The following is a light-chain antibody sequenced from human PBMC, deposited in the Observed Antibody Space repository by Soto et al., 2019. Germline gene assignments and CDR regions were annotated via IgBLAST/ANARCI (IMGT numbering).Light chain of an antibody. CDR3: EQDKHWPWT. CDR2: EVS. J-gene: IGKJ1*01. CDR1: QSLIHSDGSTY. Sequence: DVVMTQSPLSLPVTLGQPASISCRSSQSLIHSDGSTYLSWFQQRPGQSPRRLIYEVSNLDAGVPDRFSGSGSGTEFTLTISRVEAEDVGVYYCEQDKHWPWTFGQGTEVEIK. V-gene: IGKV2-30*02.